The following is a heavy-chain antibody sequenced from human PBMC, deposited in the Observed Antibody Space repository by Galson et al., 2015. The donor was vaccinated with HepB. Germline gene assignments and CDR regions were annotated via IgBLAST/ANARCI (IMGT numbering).Heavy chain of an antibody. J-gene: IGHJ4*02. CDR3: ARTDATFYYDSVGFLDY. CDR2: IDWDDDK. D-gene: IGHD3-22*01. CDR1: GFSLSTSGMC. V-gene: IGHV2-70*11. Sequence: PALVKPTQTLTLTCTFSGFSLSTSGMCVSWIRQPPGKALEWLARIDWDDDKYYRTSLRTRLTISKDTSKNQVVLTMSNMDPVDTATYYCARTDATFYYDSVGFLDYWGQGTLVTVSS.